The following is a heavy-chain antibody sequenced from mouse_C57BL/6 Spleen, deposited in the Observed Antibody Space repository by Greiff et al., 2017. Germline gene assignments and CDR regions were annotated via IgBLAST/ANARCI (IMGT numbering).Heavy chain of an antibody. J-gene: IGHJ2*01. CDR2: ISSGGSYT. Sequence: EVQLQESGGDLVKPGGSLKLSCAASGFTFSSYGMSWVRQTPDKRLEWVATISSGGSYTYYPDSVKGRFTISRDNAKNTLYLQMSSLKSEDTAMYYCARQETVSSGYVDYWGQGTTLTVSS. D-gene: IGHD3-2*02. V-gene: IGHV5-6*01. CDR3: ARQETVSSGYVDY. CDR1: GFTFSSYG.